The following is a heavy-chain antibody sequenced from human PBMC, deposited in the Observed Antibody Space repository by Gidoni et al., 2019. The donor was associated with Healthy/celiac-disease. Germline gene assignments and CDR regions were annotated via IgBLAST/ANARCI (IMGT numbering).Heavy chain of an antibody. Sequence: EVQLVESGGGLVQPGRSLRLSCAASGFTFDDYAMHWVRQAPGKGLEWVSGISWNSGSIGYADSVKGRFTISRDNAKNSLYLQMNSLRAEDTALYYCANEEGYSYGFDYWGQGTLVTVSS. V-gene: IGHV3-9*01. D-gene: IGHD5-18*01. CDR1: GFTFDDYA. CDR2: ISWNSGSI. CDR3: ANEEGYSYGFDY. J-gene: IGHJ4*02.